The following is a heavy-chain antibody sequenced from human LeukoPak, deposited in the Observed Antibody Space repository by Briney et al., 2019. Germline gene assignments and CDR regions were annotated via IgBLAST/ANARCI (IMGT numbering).Heavy chain of an antibody. CDR1: GGSISSGDYY. D-gene: IGHD6-19*01. CDR3: ARPPRCPSGGFSKRFDY. Sequence: SQTLSLTCTVSGGSISSGDYYWSWIRQPPGKGLEWIGYIYYSGSTYYNPSLKSRVTISVDTSKNQFSLKLSSVTAPGTSVVSRARPPRCPSGGFSKRFDYWGQGTLVTVSS. V-gene: IGHV4-30-4*08. J-gene: IGHJ4*02. CDR2: IYYSGST.